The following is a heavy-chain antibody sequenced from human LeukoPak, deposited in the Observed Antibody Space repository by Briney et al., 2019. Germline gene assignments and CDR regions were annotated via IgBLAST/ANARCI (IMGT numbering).Heavy chain of an antibody. Sequence: GGSLRLSCAASGFTFSDYYMSWIRQAPGKGLEWVSYTSSSSSYTNYADSVKGRFTISRDNAKNSLYLQMNSLRAEDTAVYYCPRDRDSSRAFDIWGQGTMVTVSS. J-gene: IGHJ3*02. D-gene: IGHD6-13*01. CDR1: GFTFSDYY. CDR2: TSSSSSYT. CDR3: PRDRDSSRAFDI. V-gene: IGHV3-11*06.